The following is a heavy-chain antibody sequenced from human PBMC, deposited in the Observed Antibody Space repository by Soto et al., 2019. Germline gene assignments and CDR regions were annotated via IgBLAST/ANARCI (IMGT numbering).Heavy chain of an antibody. Sequence: GESLKISCKGFGYSFSSHWIGWVRQMPGKGLEWMGIIYPGDSDTRYSPSFQGQVTISADKTISTAYLQWRSLKTSDTAMYYCARSGVGAMNPASGTDYWGQGTLVTVPQ. V-gene: IGHV5-51*01. CDR3: ARSGVGAMNPASGTDY. CDR1: GYSFSSHW. J-gene: IGHJ4*02. CDR2: IYPGDSDT. D-gene: IGHD1-26*01.